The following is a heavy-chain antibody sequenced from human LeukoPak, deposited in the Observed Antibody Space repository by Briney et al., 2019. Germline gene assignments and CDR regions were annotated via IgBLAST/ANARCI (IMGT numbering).Heavy chain of an antibody. V-gene: IGHV4-61*02. D-gene: IGHD3-16*01. CDR2: IYTTGST. CDR3: ARGGAYRLIDY. Sequence: SETLSLTCTVSGDSISSSGYYWSWIRQPAGKGLEWIGRIYTTGSTNYNPSLKSRVTISIDTSKKQFSLKLSSVTAADTAVYYCARGGAYRLIDYWGQGTLVTVSS. J-gene: IGHJ4*02. CDR1: GDSISSSGYY.